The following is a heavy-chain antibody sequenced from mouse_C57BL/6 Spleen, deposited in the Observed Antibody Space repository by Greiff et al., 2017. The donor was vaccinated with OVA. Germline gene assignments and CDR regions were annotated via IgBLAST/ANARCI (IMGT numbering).Heavy chain of an antibody. CDR2: PWCDDDK. Sequence: QVTLKECGPGLLQPSQSLSLPCSFSGFSLTTFGMGVGWLRPPSGQGLVWLAHPWCDDDKYYNPDLKSRLTTAKDTSKNQVVRKSANVDTAETATYDWGRIEPIRTGRYFEGWGTGTTVTVAS. J-gene: IGHJ1*03. CDR3: GRIEPIRTGRYFEG. V-gene: IGHV8-8*01. CDR1: GFSLTTFGMG.